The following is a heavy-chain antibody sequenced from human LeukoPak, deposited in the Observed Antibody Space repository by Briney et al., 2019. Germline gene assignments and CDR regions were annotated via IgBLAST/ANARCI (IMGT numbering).Heavy chain of an antibody. CDR1: GGSVNSGGYY. J-gene: IGHJ4*02. CDR3: ARQPPGSGYQYRYYFDY. Sequence: PSETLSLTCTVSGGSVNSGGYYWSWLRQYPGRGLEWIGYIYFSGSTFYNPSFESRVFISLDTSKNQFSLRLSSVTAADTAIYYCARQPPGSGYQYRYYFDYWGQGTLVTVSS. D-gene: IGHD3-22*01. V-gene: IGHV4-31*03. CDR2: IYFSGST.